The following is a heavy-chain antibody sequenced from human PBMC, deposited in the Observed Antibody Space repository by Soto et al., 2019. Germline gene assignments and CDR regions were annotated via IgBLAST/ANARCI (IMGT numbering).Heavy chain of an antibody. CDR1: GGSISSGGYY. V-gene: IGHV4-31*03. Sequence: KPSETLSLTCTVSGGSISSGGYYWSWIRQHPGKGLEWIGYIYYSGSTYYNPSLKSRVTISVDTSKNQFSLKLSSVTAADTAVYYCAREPFVDNWFDPWGQGTLVTVSS. D-gene: IGHD2-21*01. J-gene: IGHJ5*02. CDR3: AREPFVDNWFDP. CDR2: IYYSGST.